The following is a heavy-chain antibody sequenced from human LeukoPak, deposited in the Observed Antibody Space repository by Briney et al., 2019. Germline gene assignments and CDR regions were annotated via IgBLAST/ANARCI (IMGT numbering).Heavy chain of an antibody. V-gene: IGHV3-21*01. CDR2: ISSSSSYI. Sequence: PGGSLRLSCAASGFTFSSYSTNWVRQAPGKGLEWVSSISSSSSYIYYADSVKGRFTISRDNSKNTLYLQMNSLRTEDTAVYFCAKDRAITVAGTGLEYWGQGALVTVSS. D-gene: IGHD6-19*01. J-gene: IGHJ4*02. CDR1: GFTFSSYS. CDR3: AKDRAITVAGTGLEY.